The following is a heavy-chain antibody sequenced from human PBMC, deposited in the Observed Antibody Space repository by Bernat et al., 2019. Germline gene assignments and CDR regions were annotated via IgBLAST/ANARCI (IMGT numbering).Heavy chain of an antibody. J-gene: IGHJ4*02. D-gene: IGHD1-26*01. V-gene: IGHV3-73*01. CDR3: TGRSLYYFDY. CDR2: IRSKANSYAT. CDR1: GFTFSGSA. Sequence: EVQLVESGRGLVQPGGSLKLSCAASGFTFSGSAMHWVRQASGKGLEWVGRIRSKANSYATAYAASVKGRFTISRDDSKNTAYLQMNSLKTEDTAVYYCTGRSLYYFDYWGQGTLVTVSS.